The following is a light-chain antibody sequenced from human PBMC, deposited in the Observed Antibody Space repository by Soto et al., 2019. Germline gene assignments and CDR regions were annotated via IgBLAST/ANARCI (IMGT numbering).Light chain of an antibody. CDR3: QHHVGSPWT. Sequence: EIVLTQSPGTLSLSPGERATLSCRASQSVAGSYLAWYQQKPGQAPRLLIYGASSRATGIPDRCSGSGAGTDFPITSNRLYPEDVAVYYCQHHVGSPWTFGQGTKVEIK. V-gene: IGKV3-20*01. CDR1: QSVAGSY. J-gene: IGKJ1*01. CDR2: GAS.